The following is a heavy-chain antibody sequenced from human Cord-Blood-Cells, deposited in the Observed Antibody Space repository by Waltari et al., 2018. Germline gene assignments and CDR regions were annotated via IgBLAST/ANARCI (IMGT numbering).Heavy chain of an antibody. CDR2: IIPILGIA. CDR1: GGTFSSYA. V-gene: IGHV1-69*09. J-gene: IGHJ4*02. Sequence: QVQLVQSGAEVQKPGSSVKVSCKASGGTFSSYAISWVRQAPGQGLEWMGRIIPILGIANYAQKFQGRVTITADKSTSTAYMELSSLRSEDTAVYYCAREGGLGIFDYWGQGTLVTVSS. CDR3: AREGGLGIFDY. D-gene: IGHD3-16*01.